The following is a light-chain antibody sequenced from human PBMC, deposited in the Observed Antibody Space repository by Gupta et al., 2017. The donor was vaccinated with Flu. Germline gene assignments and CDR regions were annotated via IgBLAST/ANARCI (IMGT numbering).Light chain of an antibody. CDR2: EVS. J-gene: IGKJ2*02. CDR3: KRGSPPWT. V-gene: IGKV2-30*01. CDR1: QSLVYKNGITD. Sequence: VTLGQAASISCRSSQSLVYKNGITDWTWFKQRPGQSPMRLIYEVSNRDSGVPYRFSGSGSVTDFTLNISRVEDEDVGLYYCKRGSPPWTFGQGTRLEIK.